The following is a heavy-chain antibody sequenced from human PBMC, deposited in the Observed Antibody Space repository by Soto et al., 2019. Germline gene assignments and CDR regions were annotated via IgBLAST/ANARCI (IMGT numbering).Heavy chain of an antibody. CDR2: IRSRPAGGTP. Sequence: GGSLRLSCTISGFTPGEYALTWVRQAPARGLEWVAFIRSRPAGGTPEYAASVKGRFTMSRDDSKSVAYLQMNSLKTDDTGMYYCARIGPEAAMRWFFDYWGQGTPVTVSS. CDR3: ARIGPEAAMRWFFDY. CDR1: GFTPGEYA. D-gene: IGHD2-2*01. V-gene: IGHV3-49*04. J-gene: IGHJ4*02.